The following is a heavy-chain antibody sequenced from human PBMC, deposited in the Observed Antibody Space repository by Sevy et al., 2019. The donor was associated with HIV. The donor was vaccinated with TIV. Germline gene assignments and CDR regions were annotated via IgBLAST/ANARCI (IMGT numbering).Heavy chain of an antibody. CDR2: ISGSGGST. J-gene: IGHJ6*02. CDR3: AKAAVLLWFGESHYGMDV. Sequence: GGSLRLSCAASGFTFSSYAMSWVRQAPGKGLEWVSAISGSGGSTYYADSVKGRFTIPRDNSKITLYLPMNSLRAEDTAVYYCAKAAVLLWFGESHYGMDVWGQGTTVTVSS. V-gene: IGHV3-23*01. CDR1: GFTFSSYA. D-gene: IGHD3-10*01.